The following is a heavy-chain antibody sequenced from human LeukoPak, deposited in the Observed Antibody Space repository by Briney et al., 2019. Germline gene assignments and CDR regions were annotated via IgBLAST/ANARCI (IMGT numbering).Heavy chain of an antibody. CDR2: IYYSGST. CDR3: ATHHRGSTPAFDY. Sequence: PSETLSLTCTVSGGSINSYYWSWIRQPPGKGLEWIGYIYYSGSTNYNPSLKSRVTISVDTSKNQFSLKLSSVTAADTAVYYCATHHRGSTPAFDYWGQGTLVTVSS. J-gene: IGHJ4*02. V-gene: IGHV4-59*01. CDR1: GGSINSYY. D-gene: IGHD2-2*01.